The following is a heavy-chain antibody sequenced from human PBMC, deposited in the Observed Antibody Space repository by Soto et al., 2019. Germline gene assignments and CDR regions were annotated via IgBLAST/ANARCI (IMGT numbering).Heavy chain of an antibody. V-gene: IGHV4-31*03. D-gene: IGHD3-3*01. Sequence: LSLTCTVSGGSISSGGYYWSWIRQHPGKGLEWIGYIYYSGSTYYNPSLKSRVTISVDTSKNQFSLKLSSVTAADTAVYYCARVPITIFGVVSSWFDPWGQGXLVTVSS. J-gene: IGHJ5*02. CDR1: GGSISSGGYY. CDR2: IYYSGST. CDR3: ARVPITIFGVVSSWFDP.